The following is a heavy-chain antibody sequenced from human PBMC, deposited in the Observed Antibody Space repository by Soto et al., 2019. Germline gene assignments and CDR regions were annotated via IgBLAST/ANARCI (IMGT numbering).Heavy chain of an antibody. CDR2: FHYSGIS. D-gene: IGHD4-4*01. Sequence: SETLSLTCTVSDASIRGYYWSWIRQPPGKGLEWIGYFHYSGISNYNSALKSRVTMSLDTSKNQFSLKLSSVSAADTAIYYCARGASNWQYFDYWGQGALVTVSS. CDR1: DASIRGYY. J-gene: IGHJ4*02. CDR3: ARGASNWQYFDY. V-gene: IGHV4-59*01.